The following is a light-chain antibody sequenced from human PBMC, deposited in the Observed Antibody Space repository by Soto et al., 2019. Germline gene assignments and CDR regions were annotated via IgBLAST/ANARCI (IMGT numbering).Light chain of an antibody. CDR3: SSGDDSRTGVV. J-gene: IGLJ3*02. Sequence: QSVLTQPPSASGTPGQRVTISCSGSDSNIGRNTVNWYQHLPGTAPKLAIFSHNKRPSGVPDRFSGSTSGTSASLAISDLQSEDEAYYYCSSGDDSRTGVVFGGGTKLTVL. CDR2: SHN. V-gene: IGLV1-44*01. CDR1: DSNIGRNT.